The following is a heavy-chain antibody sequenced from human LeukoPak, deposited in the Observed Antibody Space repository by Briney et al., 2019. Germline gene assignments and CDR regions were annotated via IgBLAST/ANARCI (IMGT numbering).Heavy chain of an antibody. V-gene: IGHV1-2*02. CDR3: TRDRHMDV. CDR1: GFTFTDYY. Sequence: ASVKVSCKASGFTFTDYYMHWVRQAPGRGLEWMGWINSKTGDTLYAQKFQVRVTMTRDTSIGTAYMELSRLSSDDTAVYYCTRDRHMDVRGKGTTVTVSS. CDR2: INSKTGDT. J-gene: IGHJ6*03.